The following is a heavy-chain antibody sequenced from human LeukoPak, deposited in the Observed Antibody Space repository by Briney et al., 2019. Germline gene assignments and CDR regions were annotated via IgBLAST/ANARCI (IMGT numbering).Heavy chain of an antibody. CDR1: GDSISTYY. CDR3: ARGGLIVHTTTVYYLYGMDV. J-gene: IGHJ6*02. Sequence: SATLSLTCTVSGDSISTYYWSWIRQPPGKGLEWIGDIYYSGSTNYNPYLKSRITISVDTTNNQFSLKLSSVTAADTAVFYCARGGLIVHTTTVYYLYGMDVWGQGTTVTVSS. D-gene: IGHD4-17*01. CDR2: IYYSGST. V-gene: IGHV4-59*01.